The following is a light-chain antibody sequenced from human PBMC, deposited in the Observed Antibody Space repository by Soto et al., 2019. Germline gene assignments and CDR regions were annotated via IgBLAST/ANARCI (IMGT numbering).Light chain of an antibody. CDR2: WAS. CDR3: QQYYAIPRT. V-gene: IGKV4-1*01. CDR1: QSVFWNDNKKNY. J-gene: IGKJ1*01. Sequence: DFVMTQSPDSLAVSLGERATINCKSSQSVFWNDNKKNYLAWYQQKPGQPPKLLIHWASTRESGVPDRFSGSGSGTEFALPISSLQAEDVAVYYCQQYYAIPRTFGQGTRVEIK.